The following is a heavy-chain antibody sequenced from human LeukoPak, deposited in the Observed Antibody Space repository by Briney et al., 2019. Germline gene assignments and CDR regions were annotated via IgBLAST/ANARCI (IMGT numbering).Heavy chain of an antibody. D-gene: IGHD4-17*01. V-gene: IGHV3-23*01. Sequence: GGSLRLSCAASGFTFSSYAMSWVRQAPGKGLEWVSAISGSGGSTYYADSVKGRFTISRDNSKNTLYLQMNSLRAGDTAVYYCARDNYGDYSYDYWGQGTLVTVSS. CDR3: ARDNYGDYSYDY. CDR2: ISGSGGST. CDR1: GFTFSSYA. J-gene: IGHJ4*02.